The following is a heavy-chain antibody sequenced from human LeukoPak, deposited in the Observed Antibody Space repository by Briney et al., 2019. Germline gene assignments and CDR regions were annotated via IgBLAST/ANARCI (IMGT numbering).Heavy chain of an antibody. D-gene: IGHD3-3*01. CDR1: GFTFSSYA. Sequence: PGRSLRLSCAASGFTFSSYAMSWVRQAPGKGLEWVSAISGSGGSTYYADSVKGRFTISRDNSKNTLYLQMNSLRAEDTAVYYCAANAKGGSRYYDFWSGHGGIYYWGQGTLVTVSS. CDR3: AANAKGGSRYYDFWSGHGGIYY. J-gene: IGHJ4*02. V-gene: IGHV3-23*01. CDR2: ISGSGGST.